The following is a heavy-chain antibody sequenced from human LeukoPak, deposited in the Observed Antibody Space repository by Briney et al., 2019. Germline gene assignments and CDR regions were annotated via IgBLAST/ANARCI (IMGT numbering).Heavy chain of an antibody. Sequence: SETLSLTCAVYGGSFSGYYWSWIRQPPGKGLEWIGEINHSGSTNYNPSLRSRVTISVDTSKNQFSLKLSSVTAADTAVYYCAIYDYGDYEASHYFDYWGQGTLVTVSS. D-gene: IGHD4-17*01. J-gene: IGHJ4*02. CDR3: AIYDYGDYEASHYFDY. V-gene: IGHV4-34*01. CDR1: GGSFSGYY. CDR2: INHSGST.